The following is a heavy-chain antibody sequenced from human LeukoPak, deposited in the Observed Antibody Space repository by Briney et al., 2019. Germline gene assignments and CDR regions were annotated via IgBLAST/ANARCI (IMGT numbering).Heavy chain of an antibody. CDR2: MNPNSGNT. CDR3: ARSLLGSGSSPSYYYYYYYMDV. Sequence: GASVKVSCKASGYTFTSYDINWVRQATGQGLEWMGWMNPNSGNTGYAQKFQGRVTMTRNTSISTAYMELSSLRSEDTAVYYCARSLLGSGSSPSYYYYYYYMDVWGKGTTVTISS. CDR1: GYTFTSYD. J-gene: IGHJ6*03. D-gene: IGHD3-10*01. V-gene: IGHV1-8*01.